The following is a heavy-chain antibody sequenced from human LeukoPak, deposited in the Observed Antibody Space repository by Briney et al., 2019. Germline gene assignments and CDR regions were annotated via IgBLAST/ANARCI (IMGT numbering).Heavy chain of an antibody. Sequence: GESLKISCKGSGYSFTSYWIGWVRQMPGKGLEWMGTIYPADSDTRYSPSFQGQVTISADKSISTAYLQWSSLKASDTAMYYCARQGFSARQMNWFDPWGQGTLVTVSS. CDR2: IYPADSDT. CDR3: ARQGFSARQMNWFDP. D-gene: IGHD6-6*01. CDR1: GYSFTSYW. V-gene: IGHV5-51*01. J-gene: IGHJ5*02.